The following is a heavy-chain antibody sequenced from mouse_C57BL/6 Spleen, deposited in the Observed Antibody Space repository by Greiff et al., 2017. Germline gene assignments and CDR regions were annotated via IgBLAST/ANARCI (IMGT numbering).Heavy chain of an antibody. CDR3: ARGGYGNYVDLYFDV. Sequence: QVQLQQPGAELVRPGSSVKLSCKASGFTFTSYWMHWVKQRPIQGLEWIGNIDPSDSETHYNQKFKDKATLTVDKSSSTAYMQLSSLTSEDSAVYYCARGGYGNYVDLYFDVWGTGTTVTVSS. CDR1: GFTFTSYW. D-gene: IGHD2-10*02. CDR2: IDPSDSET. J-gene: IGHJ1*03. V-gene: IGHV1-52*01.